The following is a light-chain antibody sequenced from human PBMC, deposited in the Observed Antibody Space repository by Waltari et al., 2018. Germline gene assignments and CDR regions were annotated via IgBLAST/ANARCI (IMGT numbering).Light chain of an antibody. CDR2: TNN. Sequence: QSVLTPPPSTSGTPGQRVTISCSGSSSNIASNTVTWYQQLPGTAPKLLIYTNNQRPSGVPDRFSGSRSGTSASLAISGLQSEDEAGYHCAAWDDSLNGVVFGGGTKVTVL. CDR3: AAWDDSLNGVV. J-gene: IGLJ2*01. CDR1: SSNIASNT. V-gene: IGLV1-44*01.